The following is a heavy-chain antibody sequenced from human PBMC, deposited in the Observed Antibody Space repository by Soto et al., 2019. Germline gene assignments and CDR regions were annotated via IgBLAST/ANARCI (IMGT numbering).Heavy chain of an antibody. J-gene: IGHJ4*02. V-gene: IGHV4-61*08. CDR2: IYSTGRT. CDR3: AREYSNSPEAFDS. CDR1: GGSVNSDDYY. Sequence: SETLSLTCTVSGGSVNSDDYYWSWIRQPPGKGLEWIGYIYSTGRTNYNPSLMSRVTISLDTSRNQFSLKLSSVTAADTAVFYCAREYSNSPEAFDSWGQGTLVTVSS. D-gene: IGHD1-26*01.